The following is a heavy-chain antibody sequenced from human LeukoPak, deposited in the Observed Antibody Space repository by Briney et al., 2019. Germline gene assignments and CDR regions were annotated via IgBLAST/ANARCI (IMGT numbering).Heavy chain of an antibody. D-gene: IGHD4-17*01. Sequence: PGGSLRLSCAASGFTFSSYEMNWVRQAPGKGLEWVSYISSSGSAIYYADSVKGRFTISRDNAKNSLYLQMNSLRAEDTAVYYCARDLGMTTVTTGDYWGQGTLVTVSS. J-gene: IGHJ4*02. CDR2: ISSSGSAI. CDR1: GFTFSSYE. V-gene: IGHV3-48*03. CDR3: ARDLGMTTVTTGDY.